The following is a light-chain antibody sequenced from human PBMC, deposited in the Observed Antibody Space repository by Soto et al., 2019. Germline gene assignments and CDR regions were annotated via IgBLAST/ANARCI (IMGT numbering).Light chain of an antibody. CDR1: SSNIGAGSD. CDR3: CSYAGVYTYV. J-gene: IGLJ1*01. V-gene: IGLV1-40*01. Sequence: QSVLTQPPSVSGAPGQRVTISCTGSSSNIGAGSDVHWYQQLPGTAPKLLIYGSDNRPSGVPDRFSGSKSGTSASLAITGLQAEDEADYYCCSYAGVYTYVFGTGTKLTVL. CDR2: GSD.